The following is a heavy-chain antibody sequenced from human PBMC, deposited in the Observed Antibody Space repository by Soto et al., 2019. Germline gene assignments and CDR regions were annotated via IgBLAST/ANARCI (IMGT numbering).Heavy chain of an antibody. J-gene: IGHJ4*02. D-gene: IGHD2-15*01. CDR1: GGSLSSNY. Sequence: SETLSLTCIVSGGSLSSNYWSWVRQPAGKGLESIGRINTSGSSSYNTAPKSRVTMSVDTSKHQYALNLNAVTAADTAIYYCARYWSYWGRGIRVTAAS. V-gene: IGHV4-4*07. CDR2: INTSGSS. CDR3: ARYWSY.